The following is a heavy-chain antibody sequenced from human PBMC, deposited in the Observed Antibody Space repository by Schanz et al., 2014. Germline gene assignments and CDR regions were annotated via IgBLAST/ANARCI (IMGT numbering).Heavy chain of an antibody. CDR1: GYTFISYG. Sequence: QVQVVQSGAEVKKPGASMKVSCKASGYTFISYGIKWVRQAPGQGLEWMGWISAYNGHTDYAQKLQGRVTLTTDTSTSTAYMELRNLRSDDTAVYYCARAKRFGDMDVWGQGTTVTVSS. V-gene: IGHV1-18*01. CDR3: ARAKRFGDMDV. D-gene: IGHD3-10*01. J-gene: IGHJ6*02. CDR2: ISAYNGHT.